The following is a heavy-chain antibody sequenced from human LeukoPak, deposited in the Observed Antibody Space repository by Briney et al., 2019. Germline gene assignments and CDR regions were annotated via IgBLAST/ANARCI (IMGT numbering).Heavy chain of an antibody. V-gene: IGHV4-34*01. CDR1: GGSFSGYY. J-gene: IGHJ2*01. CDR3: ARLRHSGGWQDWYFDL. CDR2: INHSGST. D-gene: IGHD6-19*01. Sequence: SETLSLTCAVYGGSFSGYYWSWIRQPPGKGLEWIGEINHSGSTNYNPSLKSRVTISVDTSKNQFSLRLNTVTAADTAMYYCARLRHSGGWQDWYFDLWGRGTLVTVSS.